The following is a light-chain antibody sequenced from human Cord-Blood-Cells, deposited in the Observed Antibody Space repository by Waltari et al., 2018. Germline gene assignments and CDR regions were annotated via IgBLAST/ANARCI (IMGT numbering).Light chain of an antibody. Sequence: QSALTQPASVSGSPGQSIPISCTGTSRDVGSSNLFSWYQQHPGKAPKLMIYEGSKRPSGVSNRFSGSKSGNTASLTISGLQAEDEADYYCCSYAGSSTLVFGGGTKLTVL. J-gene: IGLJ2*01. V-gene: IGLV2-23*01. CDR1: SRDVGSSNL. CDR2: EGS. CDR3: CSYAGSSTLV.